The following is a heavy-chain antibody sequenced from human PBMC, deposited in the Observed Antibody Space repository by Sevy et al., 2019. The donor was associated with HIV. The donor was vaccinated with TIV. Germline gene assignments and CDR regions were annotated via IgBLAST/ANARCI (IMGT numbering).Heavy chain of an antibody. J-gene: IGHJ4*02. CDR2: ISSSSGTR. Sequence: GGSLRLSCAASGFTFSDYSMNWVRQSPGKGLEWVSYISSSSGTRYYADSVKGRFTISRDNAENSLYLQMSSLRADDTAVYYCERGGHRYGSFDYWGQGTLVTVSS. CDR1: GFTFSDYS. V-gene: IGHV3-48*01. D-gene: IGHD5-18*01. CDR3: ERGGHRYGSFDY.